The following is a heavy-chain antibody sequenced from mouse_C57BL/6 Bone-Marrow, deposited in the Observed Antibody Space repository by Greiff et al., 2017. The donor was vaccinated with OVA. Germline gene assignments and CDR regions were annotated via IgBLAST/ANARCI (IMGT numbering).Heavy chain of an antibody. D-gene: IGHD2-5*01. CDR3: ARHSNYPYYYAMDY. CDR1: GFTFSDYY. CDR2: ISNGGGST. J-gene: IGHJ4*01. V-gene: IGHV5-12*01. Sequence: EVQVVESGGGLVQPGGSLKLSCAASGFTFSDYYMYWVRQTPEKRLEWVAYISNGGGSTYYPDTVKGRFTISRENAKNTLYLQMSRLKSEDTAMYYCARHSNYPYYYAMDYWGQGTSVTVSS.